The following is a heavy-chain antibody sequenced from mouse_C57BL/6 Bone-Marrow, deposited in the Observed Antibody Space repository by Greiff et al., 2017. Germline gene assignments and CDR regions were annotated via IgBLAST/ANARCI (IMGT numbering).Heavy chain of an antibody. Sequence: EVQLQQSGPELVKPGASVKISCKASGYTFTDYYMNWVKQSHGKSLEWIGDINPNNGGTSYNQKFKGKATLTVDKSSSTASMELRSLTSEDSAVYYCASRHYYCSSYGFDYWGQGTTLTVSS. CDR3: ASRHYYCSSYGFDY. CDR2: INPNNGGT. J-gene: IGHJ2*01. V-gene: IGHV1-26*01. CDR1: GYTFTDYY. D-gene: IGHD1-1*01.